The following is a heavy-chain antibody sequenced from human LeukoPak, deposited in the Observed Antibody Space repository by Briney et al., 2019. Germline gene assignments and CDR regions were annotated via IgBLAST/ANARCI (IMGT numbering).Heavy chain of an antibody. CDR2: ISSSGTTI. D-gene: IGHD2-2*01. V-gene: IGHV3-48*03. CDR1: GFTFSSYE. J-gene: IGHJ3*02. CDR3: ARGGLPTAICASDI. Sequence: GGSLRLSCAASGFTFSSYEMNWVRQAPGKGLEWVSYISSSGTTIYYADSVEGRFTISRDNAKNSLYLQMNSLRAEDTAVYYCARGGLPTAICASDIWGQGTMVTVSS.